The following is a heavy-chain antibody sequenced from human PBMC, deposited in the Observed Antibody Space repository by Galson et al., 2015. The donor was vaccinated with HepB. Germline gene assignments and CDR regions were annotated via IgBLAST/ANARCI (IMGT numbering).Heavy chain of an antibody. CDR3: AKDQAVAGGGGAFDI. J-gene: IGHJ3*02. CDR2: ISGSGGST. Sequence: LRLSCAAFGFTFSTNSMNWVRQAPGKGLEWVSAISGSGGSTYYADSVKGRFTISRDNSKNTLYLQMNSLRAEDTAVYYCAKDQAVAGGGGAFDIWGQGTMVTVSS. V-gene: IGHV3-23*01. D-gene: IGHD6-19*01. CDR1: GFTFSTNS.